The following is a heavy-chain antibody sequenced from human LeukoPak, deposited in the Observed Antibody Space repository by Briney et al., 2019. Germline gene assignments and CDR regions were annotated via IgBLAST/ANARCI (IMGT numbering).Heavy chain of an antibody. Sequence: SETLSLTCTVSGGSISGYFWAWIRRPAGKGLEWIGRIYSSGTTNYNLSLKSRVTISVDTSKNQFSLSLTSVTAADTAVYYCAREARGGSTYFDNWGQGTLVTVSS. D-gene: IGHD1-26*01. CDR2: IYSSGTT. CDR3: AREARGGSTYFDN. J-gene: IGHJ4*02. CDR1: GGSISGYF. V-gene: IGHV4-4*07.